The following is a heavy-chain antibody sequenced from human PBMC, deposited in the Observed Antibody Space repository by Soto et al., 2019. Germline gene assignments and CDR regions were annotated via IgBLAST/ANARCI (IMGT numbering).Heavy chain of an antibody. V-gene: IGHV3-53*01. CDR2: IYSGGYT. CDR3: APARGGGGY. CDR1: GFTVSNNY. D-gene: IGHD3-10*01. Sequence: EVQLVESGGGLIQPGGSLRLSCAVSGFTVSNNYMSWVRQAPGKGLEGVSVIYSGGYTAYGDSVKGRFTISRDNSKNTLFLQKRARRAHGTALFCWAPARGGGGYWGQGTLVTVSS. J-gene: IGHJ4*02.